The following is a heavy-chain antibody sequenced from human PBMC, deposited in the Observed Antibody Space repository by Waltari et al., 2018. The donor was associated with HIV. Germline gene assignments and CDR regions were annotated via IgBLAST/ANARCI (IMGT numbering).Heavy chain of an antibody. Sequence: QMQLVQSGGGVVQPGRSLRLSCAASGFRLATYGMHWVRQAPGKGLELLVVISFDAKTKYYADSVRGRFIISRDNSMNRVYLQMNSLRVEDSAVYYCAKGATAAAVEDLWGQGALVTVSS. J-gene: IGHJ5*02. D-gene: IGHD6-25*01. V-gene: IGHV3-30*18. CDR1: GFRLATYG. CDR2: ISFDAKTK. CDR3: AKGATAAAVEDL.